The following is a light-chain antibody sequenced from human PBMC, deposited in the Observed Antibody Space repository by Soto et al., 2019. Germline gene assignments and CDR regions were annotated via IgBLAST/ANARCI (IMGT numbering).Light chain of an antibody. CDR2: KAS. Sequence: DLQMTQSPSTLSGSVGDRVTITCRASQTISSWLAWYQQKPGKAPKLLNYKASTLKSGVPSRFSGSGSGTEFTLTISSLQPDDFATYYCQHYNSYSEAFGQGTKV. CDR1: QTISSW. J-gene: IGKJ1*01. V-gene: IGKV1-5*03. CDR3: QHYNSYSEA.